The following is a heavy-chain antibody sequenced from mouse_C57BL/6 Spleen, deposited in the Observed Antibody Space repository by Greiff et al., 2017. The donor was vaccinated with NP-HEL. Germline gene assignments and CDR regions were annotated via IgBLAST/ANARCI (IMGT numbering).Heavy chain of an antibody. CDR3: AWYYYGSSPFDY. Sequence: QVQLKQPGAELVKPGASVKLSCKASGYTFTSYWMHWVKQRPGQGLEWIGMIHPNSGSTNYNEKFKSKATLTVDKSSSTAYMQLSSLTSEDSAVYYCAWYYYGSSPFDYWGQGTTLTVSS. CDR2: IHPNSGST. CDR1: GYTFTSYW. J-gene: IGHJ2*01. D-gene: IGHD1-1*01. V-gene: IGHV1-64*01.